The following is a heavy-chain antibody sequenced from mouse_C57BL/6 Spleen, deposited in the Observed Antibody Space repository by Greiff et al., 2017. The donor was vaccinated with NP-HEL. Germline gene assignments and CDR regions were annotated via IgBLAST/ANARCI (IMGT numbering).Heavy chain of an antibody. CDR3: EKDSGSNYKYYFDY. Sequence: EVKLVESGGGLVKPGGSLKLSCAASGFTFSSYAMSWVRQTPEKRLEWVATISDGGSYIYYPDNVKGRFTISRDNAKNNLYLQMSHLKSEDAAMYYCEKDSGSNYKYYFDYWGQGTTLTVSS. CDR2: ISDGGSYI. V-gene: IGHV5-4*01. D-gene: IGHD1-1*01. CDR1: GFTFSSYA. J-gene: IGHJ2*01.